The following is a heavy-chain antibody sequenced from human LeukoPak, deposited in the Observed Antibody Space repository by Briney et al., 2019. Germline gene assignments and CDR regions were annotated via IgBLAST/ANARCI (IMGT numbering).Heavy chain of an antibody. Sequence: GGSLRLSCAASGSTFSSYSMNWVRQAPGKGLEWVSYISSSSSTIYYADSVKGRFTISRDNAKNSLYLQMNSLRAEDTAVYYCARDSITIFGVVNPFDYWGQGTLVTVSS. D-gene: IGHD3-3*01. CDR2: ISSSSSTI. CDR3: ARDSITIFGVVNPFDY. J-gene: IGHJ4*02. CDR1: GSTFSSYS. V-gene: IGHV3-48*01.